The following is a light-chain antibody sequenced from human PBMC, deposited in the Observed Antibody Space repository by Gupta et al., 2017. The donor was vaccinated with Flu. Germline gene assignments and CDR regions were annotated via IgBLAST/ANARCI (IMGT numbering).Light chain of an antibody. V-gene: IGKV1-39*01. CDR2: AAS. J-gene: IGKJ4*01. Sequence: DIQMTQSPSSLSASVGDRVTITCRASQYISTYLNWYQQKPGKAPKLLIYAASRLQSGVSSRFSGSGSGTDFTLTISRLQPEDFATYYCQQSYSTPFFGGGTKVEIK. CDR3: QQSYSTPF. CDR1: QYISTY.